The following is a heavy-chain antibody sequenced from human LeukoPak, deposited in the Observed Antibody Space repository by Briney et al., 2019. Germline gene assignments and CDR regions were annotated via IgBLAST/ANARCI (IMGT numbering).Heavy chain of an antibody. Sequence: SETLSLTCSVSGGSISSYYWSWIRQPAGKGLEWIGRIYTSGSTNYNPSLKSRVTMSVDTSKNQFSLKLSSATAADTAVYYCARDPTAVHYMDVWGKGTTVTVSS. CDR3: ARDPTAVHYMDV. D-gene: IGHD6-25*01. CDR1: GGSISSYY. V-gene: IGHV4-4*07. J-gene: IGHJ6*03. CDR2: IYTSGST.